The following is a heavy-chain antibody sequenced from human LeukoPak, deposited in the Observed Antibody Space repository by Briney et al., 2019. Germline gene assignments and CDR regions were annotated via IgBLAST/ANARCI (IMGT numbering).Heavy chain of an antibody. CDR2: IYYSGST. V-gene: IGHV4-39*07. CDR3: ARVKIAAAGICDY. D-gene: IGHD6-13*01. Sequence: WVRQAPGKGLEWIGSIYYSGSTYYNPSLKSRVTISVDTSKNQFSLKLSSVTAADTAVYYCARVKIAAAGICDYWGQGTLVTVSS. J-gene: IGHJ4*02.